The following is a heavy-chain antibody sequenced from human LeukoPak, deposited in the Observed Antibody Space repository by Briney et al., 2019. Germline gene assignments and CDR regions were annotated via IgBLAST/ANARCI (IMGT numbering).Heavy chain of an antibody. J-gene: IGHJ4*02. CDR2: IYPGDSDT. D-gene: IGHD5-12*01. V-gene: IGHV5-51*01. CDR3: ARTAGGIVAAVDY. CDR1: GYSFTSYW. Sequence: GESLKISCKGSGYSFTSYWIGWVRQMPGKGLEWMGIIYPGDSDTRYSPSFQGQVTISADKSINTAYLQWSSLKASDTAIYFCARTAGGIVAAVDYWGQGTLVTVSS.